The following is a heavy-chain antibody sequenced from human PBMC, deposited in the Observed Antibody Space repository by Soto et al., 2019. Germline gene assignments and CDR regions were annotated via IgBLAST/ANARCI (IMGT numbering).Heavy chain of an antibody. CDR1: GFTFSSYG. V-gene: IGHV3-30*18. J-gene: IGHJ6*02. Sequence: GGSLRLSCAASGFTFSSYGMHWVRQAPGKGLEWVAVISYDGSNKYYADSVKGRFTISRDNSKNTLYLQMNSLRAEDTAVYYCAKDRGYSGYYYYYGMDVWGQGTTVTVSS. D-gene: IGHD5-12*01. CDR3: AKDRGYSGYYYYYGMDV. CDR2: ISYDGSNK.